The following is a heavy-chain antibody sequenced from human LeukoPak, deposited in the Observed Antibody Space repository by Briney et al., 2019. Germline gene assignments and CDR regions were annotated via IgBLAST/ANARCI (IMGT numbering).Heavy chain of an antibody. J-gene: IGHJ4*02. D-gene: IGHD2-21*02. V-gene: IGHV4-34*01. Sequence: SDPLSLTCTAFGGSFSGYYWSWIRQPPGKGLEWFGEINPSGSTNYNPSLKTRVTISTDTSKNHFSLNLNSVTAADTGVYYCVRGSRVYCGGDCYYYWGQGTLVTVSS. CDR3: VRGSRVYCGGDCYYY. CDR2: INPSGST. CDR1: GGSFSGYY.